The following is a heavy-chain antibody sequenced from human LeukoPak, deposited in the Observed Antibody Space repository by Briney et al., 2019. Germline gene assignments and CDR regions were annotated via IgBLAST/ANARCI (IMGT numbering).Heavy chain of an antibody. D-gene: IGHD3-22*01. CDR3: AIDPYYYDGSGSLDY. CDR1: GYSFTNYW. V-gene: IGHV5-51*01. J-gene: IGHJ4*02. CDR2: IYPGDSDA. Sequence: GESLQISCKGSGYSFTNYWIGWVRQMPGKGLEWMGIIYPGDSDARYSPSFQGHVTISADKSISTAYLQWSSLKASDTAMYYCAIDPYYYDGSGSLDYWGQGTLVTVSS.